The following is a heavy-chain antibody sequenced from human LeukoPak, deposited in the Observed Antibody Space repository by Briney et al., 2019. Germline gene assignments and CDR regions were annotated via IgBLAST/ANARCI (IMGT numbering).Heavy chain of an antibody. D-gene: IGHD2-15*01. CDR1: GFTFSSYG. V-gene: IGHV3-33*01. Sequence: GGSLRLSCAASGFTFSSYGMHWFRQAPGKGLEWVAVIWYDGSNKYYADSVKGRFTISRDNSKNTLYLQMNSLRADDTAVYFCARDRCGGGSCHYYFDYWGQGTLVTVSS. CDR2: IWYDGSNK. J-gene: IGHJ4*02. CDR3: ARDRCGGGSCHYYFDY.